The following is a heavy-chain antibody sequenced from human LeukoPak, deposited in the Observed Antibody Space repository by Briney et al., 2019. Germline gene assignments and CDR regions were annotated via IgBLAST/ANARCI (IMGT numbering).Heavy chain of an antibody. CDR1: GGSFSGYY. CDR3: VGGVPGGYNWFDP. V-gene: IGHV4-34*01. D-gene: IGHD2-15*01. J-gene: IGHJ5*02. Sequence: WETLSLTCAVYGGSFSGYYWSWIRQPPGKGLEWSGEINHSGSTNYNPSLKSRVTISVDTSKNQFSLKLSSVTAADTAVYYCVGGVPGGYNWFDPCGQGTLVTVSS. CDR2: INHSGST.